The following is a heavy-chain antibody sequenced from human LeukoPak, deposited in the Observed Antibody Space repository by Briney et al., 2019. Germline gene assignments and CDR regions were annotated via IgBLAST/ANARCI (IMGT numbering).Heavy chain of an antibody. CDR3: ARAYCGGDCYTFDY. J-gene: IGHJ4*02. V-gene: IGHV3-21*01. CDR2: ISSSSSYI. Sequence: PGGSLRLSCAASGFTFSSYSMNWVRQAPGEGLGWVSSISSSSSYIYYADSVKGRFTISRDNAKNSLYLQMNSLRAEDTAAYYCARAYCGGDCYTFDYWGQGTLVTVSS. CDR1: GFTFSSYS. D-gene: IGHD2-21*02.